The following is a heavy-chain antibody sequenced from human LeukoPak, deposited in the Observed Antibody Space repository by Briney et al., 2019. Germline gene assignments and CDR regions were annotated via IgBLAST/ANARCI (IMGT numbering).Heavy chain of an antibody. J-gene: IGHJ4*02. Sequence: GGSLRLSCAASGFTFSSYGMHWVRQAPGKGLEWVAAISWDGNNKYYADSVKGRFTISRDNSKNTLYLQMNSLRAEDTAVYYCAKDSDPKLLWFGEPPSPLDYWGQGTLVTVSS. CDR3: AKDSDPKLLWFGEPPSPLDY. V-gene: IGHV3-30*18. D-gene: IGHD3-10*01. CDR2: ISWDGNNK. CDR1: GFTFSSYG.